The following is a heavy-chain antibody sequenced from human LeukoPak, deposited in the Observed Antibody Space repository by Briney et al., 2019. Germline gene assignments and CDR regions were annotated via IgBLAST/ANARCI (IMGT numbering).Heavy chain of an antibody. V-gene: IGHV1-2*02. CDR1: GYTFTGYY. J-gene: IGHJ3*02. CDR3: ASSLFWSGYQTRAFDI. CDR2: INPNSGGT. D-gene: IGHD3-3*01. Sequence: ASAKVSCKASGYTFTGYYMHWVRQAPGQGLEWMGWINPNSGGTNYAQKFQGRVTMTRDTSISTAYMELSRLRSDDTAVYYCASSLFWSGYQTRAFDIWGQGTMVTVSS.